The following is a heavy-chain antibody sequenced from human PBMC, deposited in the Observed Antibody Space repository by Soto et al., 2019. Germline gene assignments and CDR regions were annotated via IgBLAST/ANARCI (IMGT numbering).Heavy chain of an antibody. D-gene: IGHD3-3*01. V-gene: IGHV4-31*03. CDR1: GGSISSGGYY. J-gene: IGHJ6*02. CDR2: IYYSGST. CDR3: ASLGSGGSTSGFWSGYYRYGMDV. Sequence: SETLSLTCTVSGGSISSGGYYWSWIRRHPGEGLEWIGYIYYSGSTYYNPSLKSRVTISVDTSKNQFSLKLSSVTAAATAVYYCASLGSGGSTSGFWSGYYRYGMDVWGQGTTVTVSS.